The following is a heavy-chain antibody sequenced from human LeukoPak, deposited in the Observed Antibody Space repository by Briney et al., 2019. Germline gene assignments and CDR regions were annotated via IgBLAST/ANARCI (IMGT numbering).Heavy chain of an antibody. CDR3: ATSLRVLPPY. Sequence: GGSLRLSCAASGFTLSSFAMSWVRQAPGKGLDWVSAITGSGGTTYYADSVNGRFTISRDNSKNTLYLQMNSLRAEDTAVYYCATSLRVLPPYWGQGTLVTVSS. D-gene: IGHD3-10*01. J-gene: IGHJ4*02. CDR1: GFTLSSFA. V-gene: IGHV3-23*01. CDR2: ITGSGGTT.